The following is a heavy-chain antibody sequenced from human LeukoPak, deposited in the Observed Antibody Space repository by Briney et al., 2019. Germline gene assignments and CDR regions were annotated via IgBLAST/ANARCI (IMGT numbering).Heavy chain of an antibody. D-gene: IGHD3-10*01. CDR3: ASRYYGSGSYFGRMGYYYGMDV. Sequence: GGSLRLSCAASGFTFSSYAMHWVRQAPGKGLEWVAVISYDGSNKYYADSVKGRFTISRDNSKNTLYLQMNSLRAEDTAVYYCASRYYGSGSYFGRMGYYYGMDVWGQGTTVTVSS. J-gene: IGHJ6*02. V-gene: IGHV3-30*04. CDR1: GFTFSSYA. CDR2: ISYDGSNK.